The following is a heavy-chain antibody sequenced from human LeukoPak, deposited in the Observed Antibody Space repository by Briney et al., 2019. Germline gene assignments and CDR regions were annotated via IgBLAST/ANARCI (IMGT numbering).Heavy chain of an antibody. Sequence: GASVKVSCKASGCTFSSYAISWVRQATGQGLEWMGGIIPIIGTANYAQKFQGRVTITADESTSTAYMELSSLRSEDTAVYYCARDEGSSSWKYFDYWGQGTLVTVSS. CDR1: GCTFSSYA. J-gene: IGHJ4*02. D-gene: IGHD6-13*01. CDR2: IIPIIGTA. V-gene: IGHV1-69*01. CDR3: ARDEGSSSWKYFDY.